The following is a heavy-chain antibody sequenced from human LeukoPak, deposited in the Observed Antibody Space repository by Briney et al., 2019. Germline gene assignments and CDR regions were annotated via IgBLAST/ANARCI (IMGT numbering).Heavy chain of an antibody. D-gene: IGHD4-23*01. CDR1: GFTFSSYG. J-gene: IGHJ6*03. CDR3: AKDYGGYMDV. V-gene: IGHV3-30*18. Sequence: PGGSLRLSCAASGFTFSSYGMHWVRQAPGKGLEWVAVISYDGSNKYYADSVKGRFTISRDNSRNTLYLQMNSLRAEDTAVYYCAKDYGGYMDVWGKGTTVTVSS. CDR2: ISYDGSNK.